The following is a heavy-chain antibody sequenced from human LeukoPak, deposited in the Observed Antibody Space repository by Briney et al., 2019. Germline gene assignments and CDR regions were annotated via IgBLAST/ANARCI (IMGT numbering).Heavy chain of an antibody. CDR2: INPNSGDT. CDR1: GYTFTAYC. CDR3: ATFAQDWGTFHY. V-gene: IGHV1-2*02. Sequence: ASVKVSCKTSGYTFTAYCMHWVRQAPGQGLEWMGWINPNSGDTNYVKKFQGRVTMTRDTSISTASMELSELKSDDTAVYYCATFAQDWGTFHYWGQGTLVTASS. J-gene: IGHJ4*02. D-gene: IGHD3-16*01.